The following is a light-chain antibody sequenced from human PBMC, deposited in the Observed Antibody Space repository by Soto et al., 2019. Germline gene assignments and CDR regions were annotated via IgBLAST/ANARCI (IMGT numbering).Light chain of an antibody. CDR2: DAS. J-gene: IGKJ4*01. CDR1: QSVSSY. CDR3: QQCSTWPLT. V-gene: IGKV3-11*01. Sequence: EIVLTQSPATLSLSPGERATLSCRASQSVSSYLAWYQQKPGQAPRLLIYDASNRATDIPARFSGSGSGTDFTLTISSLEPEDFAVYYCQQCSTWPLTFGGGTKVEIK.